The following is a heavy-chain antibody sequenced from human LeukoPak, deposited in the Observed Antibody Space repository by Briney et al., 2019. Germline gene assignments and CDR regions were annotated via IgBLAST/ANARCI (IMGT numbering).Heavy chain of an antibody. CDR2: INAGNGNT. CDR1: GYTFTSYA. D-gene: IGHD6-13*01. CDR3: ARGKGIAAAGPTWFDP. J-gene: IGHJ5*02. V-gene: IGHV1-3*01. Sequence: ASVKVSCKASGYTFTSYAMHWVRQAPGQRHEWMGWINAGNGNTKYSQKFQGRVTITRDTSASTAYMELSSLRSEDTAVYYCARGKGIAAAGPTWFDPWGQGTLVTVSS.